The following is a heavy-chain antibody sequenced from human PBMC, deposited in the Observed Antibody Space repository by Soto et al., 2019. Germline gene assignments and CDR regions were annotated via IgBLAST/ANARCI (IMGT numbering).Heavy chain of an antibody. CDR1: GGSVSSGSYY. CDR2: IYSSGST. CDR3: ARVALDGYSSGLRPLGY. V-gene: IGHV4-61*01. D-gene: IGHD5-18*01. Sequence: QVQLQESGPGLVKPSETLSLTCTVSGGSVSSGSYYWSWIRQPPGKGLEWIGYIYSSGSTTYNPSLKGRVTISVDTSKNQFSLKRSSVTSAATAVYYCARVALDGYSSGLRPLGYSGQGTLVTVSS. J-gene: IGHJ4*02.